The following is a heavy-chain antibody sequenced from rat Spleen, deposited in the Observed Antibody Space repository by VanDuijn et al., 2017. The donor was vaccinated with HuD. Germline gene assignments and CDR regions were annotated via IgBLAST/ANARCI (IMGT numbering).Heavy chain of an antibody. CDR1: GFTFSNYG. CDR2: ISYDGNNT. J-gene: IGHJ3*01. D-gene: IGHD1-9*01. V-gene: IGHV5-29*01. CDR3: GRQFYGYTD. Sequence: EVQLVESGGGLVQPGRSLKLSCAASGFTFSNYGMAWVRQTPTKGLEWVATISYDGNNTYYRDSVKGRFTISRDNAKSTLFLQLDGLRSEDTASYYCGRQFYGYTDWGQGTLVTVSS.